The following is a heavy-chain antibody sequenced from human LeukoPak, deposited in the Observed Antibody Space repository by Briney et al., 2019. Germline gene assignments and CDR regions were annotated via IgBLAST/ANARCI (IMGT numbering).Heavy chain of an antibody. Sequence: PGGSLRLSCAASGFTFSSYGMSWVRQAPGKGLEWVAFIQYDGSNKYYADSVKGRFTISRDNSKNTLFLQMNSLRAEDTAVYYCAKEVRLRTIDYWGQGTLVTVSS. V-gene: IGHV3-30*02. CDR1: GFTFSSYG. J-gene: IGHJ4*02. D-gene: IGHD2-21*02. CDR3: AKEVRLRTIDY. CDR2: IQYDGSNK.